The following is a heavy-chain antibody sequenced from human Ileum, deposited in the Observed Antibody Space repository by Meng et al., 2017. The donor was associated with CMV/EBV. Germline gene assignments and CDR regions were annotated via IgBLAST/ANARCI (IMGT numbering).Heavy chain of an antibody. Sequence: GGSLRLSCAASGFTFSSYSMNWVRQAPGKGLEWVSSISSSSSYIYYADSVKGRFTISRDNSKNMVFLQMNSLRPEDTAVYYCAKDRFGSGSSTTYFYYGMDVWGQGTMVTVSS. CDR1: GFTFSSYS. V-gene: IGHV3-21*01. D-gene: IGHD3-10*01. J-gene: IGHJ6*02. CDR3: AKDRFGSGSSTTYFYYGMDV. CDR2: ISSSSSYI.